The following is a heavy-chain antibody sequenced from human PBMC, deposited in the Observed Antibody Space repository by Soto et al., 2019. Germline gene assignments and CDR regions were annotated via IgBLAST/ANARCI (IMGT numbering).Heavy chain of an antibody. CDR1: GFTFSSYA. CDR2: ISGSGGST. D-gene: IGHD3-22*01. CDR3: AKDDYYDSSGYLGPDAFDI. V-gene: IGHV3-23*01. Sequence: PGGSLRLSCAAPGFTFSSYAMSWVRQAPGKGLEWVSAISGSGGSTYYADSVKGRFTISRDNSKNTLYLQMNSLRAEDTAVYYCAKDDYYDSSGYLGPDAFDIWGQGTMVTVSS. J-gene: IGHJ3*02.